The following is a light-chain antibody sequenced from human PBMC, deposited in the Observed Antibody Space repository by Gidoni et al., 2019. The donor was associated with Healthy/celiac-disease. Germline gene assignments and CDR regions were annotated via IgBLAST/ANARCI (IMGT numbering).Light chain of an antibody. CDR2: GNS. Sequence: SVLTQPPSVSGAPGPRVTISCTGSSSNIGAGYDVHWYQPLPGTAPKLLIYGNSNRPSGVPDRFSGSKSGTSASRAITGLQAEDEADYYCQSYDSSLSGRNVVFGGGTKLTVL. CDR3: QSYDSSLSGRNVV. J-gene: IGLJ2*01. CDR1: SSNIGAGYD. V-gene: IGLV1-40*01.